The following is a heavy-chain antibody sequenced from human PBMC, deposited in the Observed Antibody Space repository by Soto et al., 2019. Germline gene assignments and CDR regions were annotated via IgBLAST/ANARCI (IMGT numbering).Heavy chain of an antibody. J-gene: IGHJ6*02. Sequence: QITLKESGPTLVKPTQTLTLTCTFSGFSLSTGGMGVGWIRQPPGKALEWLALIYWDDDKRYSPSLKSRLTIAKDTSKNQVVLTMTNMDPVDTATYYCVHSRCGGDCLQSYSSHYYYGMDVWGQGTTGTVSS. CDR2: IYWDDDK. CDR1: GFSLSTGGMG. D-gene: IGHD2-21*02. V-gene: IGHV2-5*02. CDR3: VHSRCGGDCLQSYSSHYYYGMDV.